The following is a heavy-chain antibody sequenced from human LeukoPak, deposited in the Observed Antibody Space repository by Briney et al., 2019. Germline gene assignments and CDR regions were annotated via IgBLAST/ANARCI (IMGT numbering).Heavy chain of an antibody. V-gene: IGHV4-59*12. CDR1: GGSISSYH. CDR3: ARDSLAAAHDY. J-gene: IGHJ4*02. D-gene: IGHD6-13*01. CDR2: IYYSGST. Sequence: PSETLSLTCTVSGGSISSYHWSWIRQPPGKGLEWIGYIYYSGSTHYNPSLKSRVTISLDTSKNQFSLKVSSVTAADTAVYYCARDSLAAAHDYWGQGTLVTVSS.